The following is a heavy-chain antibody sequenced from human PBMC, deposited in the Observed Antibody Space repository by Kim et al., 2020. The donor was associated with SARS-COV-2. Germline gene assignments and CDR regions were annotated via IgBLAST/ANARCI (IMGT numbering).Heavy chain of an antibody. Sequence: YYAACVTGRFTISGDNAKNSLYLKMNSLGAEQTAVYYCASGVFGELLEGYWGQGTLVTVSS. J-gene: IGHJ4*02. V-gene: IGHV3-21*01. CDR3: ASGVFGELLEGY. D-gene: IGHD3-10*02.